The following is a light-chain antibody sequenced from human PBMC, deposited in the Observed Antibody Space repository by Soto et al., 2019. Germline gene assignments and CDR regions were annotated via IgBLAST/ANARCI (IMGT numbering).Light chain of an antibody. Sequence: QSALTQPASVSGSPGQSITISCTGTSSDVGGYNYVSWYQQHPGKAPKLMIYEVNNRPSGVSNRFSGSKSGNTASLTIYGLQAEDEADYYCSSYTSSSTLVVFGGGTKPTVL. CDR1: SSDVGGYNY. J-gene: IGLJ2*01. V-gene: IGLV2-14*01. CDR2: EVN. CDR3: SSYTSSSTLVV.